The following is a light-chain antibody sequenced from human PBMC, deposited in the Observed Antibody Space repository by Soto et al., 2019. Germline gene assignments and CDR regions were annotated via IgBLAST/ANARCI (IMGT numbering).Light chain of an antibody. CDR2: GNN. Sequence: QSVLTQPSSVSGAPGQRVTISCTGSSSNIGAGYDVHWYQQLPGTAPKLLIYGNNNRPSGVPDRFSGSKSGTSASLAITGLQPEDEADYYCQSYDSSLSGVFGGGTKLTVL. CDR3: QSYDSSLSGV. V-gene: IGLV1-40*01. J-gene: IGLJ3*02. CDR1: SSNIGAGYD.